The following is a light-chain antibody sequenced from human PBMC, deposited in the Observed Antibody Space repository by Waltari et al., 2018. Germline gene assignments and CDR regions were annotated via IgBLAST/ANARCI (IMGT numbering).Light chain of an antibody. V-gene: IGKV1-39*01. CDR1: QSINKY. J-gene: IGKJ2*01. CDR3: QQSHSIPYT. CDR2: DAF. Sequence: DIQMTQSPSSLSASVGDRVTITCRTSQSINKYLNWYQQTAGKAPKLLIYDAFSLQSGVPSRFSGSGSGTDFTLTISSLQPEDFATYYCQQSHSIPYTFGRGTKLEIK.